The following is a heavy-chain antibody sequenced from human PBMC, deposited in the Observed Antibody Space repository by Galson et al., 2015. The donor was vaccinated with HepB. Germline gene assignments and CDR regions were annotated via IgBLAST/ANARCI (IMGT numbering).Heavy chain of an antibody. J-gene: IGHJ3*02. Sequence: SLRLSCAASGFTFSSYSMNWVRQAPGKGLEWVSYISSSSSTIYYADSVKGRFTISRDNAKNSLYLQMNSLRDEDTAVYYCARDDEYYYDSSGYKNDAFDIWGQGTMVTVSS. CDR2: ISSSSSTI. V-gene: IGHV3-48*02. CDR3: ARDDEYYYDSSGYKNDAFDI. D-gene: IGHD3-22*01. CDR1: GFTFSSYS.